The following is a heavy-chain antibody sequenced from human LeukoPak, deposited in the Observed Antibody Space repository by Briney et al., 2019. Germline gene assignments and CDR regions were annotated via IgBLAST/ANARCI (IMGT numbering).Heavy chain of an antibody. J-gene: IGHJ5*02. CDR3: ARDLPESYCSSTSCYMGDGWFDP. Sequence: PSETLSLTCTVSGGSISSYYWSWIRQPAGKGLEWIGRIYTSGSTNYNPSLKSRVTMSVDTSKNQFSLKLSSVTAADTAVYYCARDLPESYCSSTSCYMGDGWFDPWGQGTLVTVSS. CDR2: IYTSGST. V-gene: IGHV4-4*07. CDR1: GGSISSYY. D-gene: IGHD2-2*02.